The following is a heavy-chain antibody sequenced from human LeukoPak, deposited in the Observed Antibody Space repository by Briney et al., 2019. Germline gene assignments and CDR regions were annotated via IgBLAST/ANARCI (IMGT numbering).Heavy chain of an antibody. CDR2: ISSSSSYI. Sequence: PGGSLRLSCAASGFTFSSYSMNWVRQAPGKGLEWVSSISSSSSYIYYADSVKGRFTISRDKAKTSLYLQMNSLRAEDTAVYYCARGGIAAADSDDYWGQGTLVTVSS. V-gene: IGHV3-21*01. CDR1: GFTFSSYS. D-gene: IGHD6-13*01. J-gene: IGHJ4*02. CDR3: ARGGIAAADSDDY.